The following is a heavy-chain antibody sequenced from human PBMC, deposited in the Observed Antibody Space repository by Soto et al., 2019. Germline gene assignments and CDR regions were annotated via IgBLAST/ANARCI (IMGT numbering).Heavy chain of an antibody. Sequence: ASVKVSCKASGYTFTSYGISWVRQAPGQGLEWMGWISAYNGNTNYAQKPQGRVTMTTDTSTSTAYMELRSLRSDDTAVYYCARDRYYDSSGYYSAPLEFDYWGQGTLVTVSS. CDR1: GYTFTSYG. CDR3: ARDRYYDSSGYYSAPLEFDY. V-gene: IGHV1-18*04. D-gene: IGHD3-22*01. CDR2: ISAYNGNT. J-gene: IGHJ4*02.